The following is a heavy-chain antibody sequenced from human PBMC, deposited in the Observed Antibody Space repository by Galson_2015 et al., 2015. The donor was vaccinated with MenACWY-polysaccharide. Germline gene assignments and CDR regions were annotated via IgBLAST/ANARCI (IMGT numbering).Heavy chain of an antibody. CDR2: ISSGSSYI. CDR1: GFTFSSYS. J-gene: IGHJ4*02. Sequence: SLRLSCAASGFTFSSYSMNWVRQAPGKGLEWVSSISSGSSYIYYGDSVKGRFTISRDNAKNSLYLQMNSLRAEDTAVYYCARGSGGGASYGPIDYWGQGTLVTVSS. V-gene: IGHV3-21*01. D-gene: IGHD1-26*01. CDR3: ARGSGGGASYGPIDY.